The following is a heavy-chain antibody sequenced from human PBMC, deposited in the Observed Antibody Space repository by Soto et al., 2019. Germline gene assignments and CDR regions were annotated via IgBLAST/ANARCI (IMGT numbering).Heavy chain of an antibody. D-gene: IGHD2-15*01. V-gene: IGHV3-11*01. Sequence: GGSLRLSCAASGFTFSDYYMSWIRQAPGKGLEWVSYISSSGSTIYYADSVKGRFTISRDNAKNSLYLQMNSLRAEDTAVYYCASNPLGYCSGGSCYFSNFDDWGQGTLVTVSS. J-gene: IGHJ4*02. CDR3: ASNPLGYCSGGSCYFSNFDD. CDR1: GFTFSDYY. CDR2: ISSSGSTI.